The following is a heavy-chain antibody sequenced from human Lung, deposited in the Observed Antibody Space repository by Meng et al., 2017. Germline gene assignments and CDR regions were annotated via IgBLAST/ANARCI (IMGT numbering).Heavy chain of an antibody. CDR1: GYAFPDYW. Sequence: QVQRGQSEVDVKKPGASVKVSCKASGYAFPDYWLHWVRRAPGQGLEWMGRINPKSGDTHYAQRFQGRVTMTGDTSISTAYMELSGLRSDDTAMYYCARDEDISAAGKLFGDYWGQGTLVTVSS. CDR3: ARDEDISAAGKLFGDY. V-gene: IGHV1-2*06. J-gene: IGHJ4*02. CDR2: INPKSGDT. D-gene: IGHD6-13*01.